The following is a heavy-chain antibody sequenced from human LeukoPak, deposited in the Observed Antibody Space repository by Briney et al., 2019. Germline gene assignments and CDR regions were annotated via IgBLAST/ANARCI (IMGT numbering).Heavy chain of an antibody. CDR2: ISGNGAGT. Sequence: GGSLRLSCAASAFTFSRVDMAWVRQPPGQRPEWISSISGNGAGTHYIDSVRGRFIISRDNSKNTVYLQMNSLRAEDTAIYYCAREDSSMVLSLDYWGQGTLVTVSS. V-gene: IGHV3-23*01. CDR1: AFTFSRVD. J-gene: IGHJ4*02. CDR3: AREDSSMVLSLDY. D-gene: IGHD5-18*01.